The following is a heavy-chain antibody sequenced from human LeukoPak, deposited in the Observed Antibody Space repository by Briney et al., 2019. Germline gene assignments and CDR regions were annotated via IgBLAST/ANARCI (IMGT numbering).Heavy chain of an antibody. CDR2: ISRGGSM. D-gene: IGHD3-3*01. V-gene: IGHV3-48*03. Sequence: GGSLRLSCAASGFAFTTYGMHWVRQTPGKGLAWVSYISRGGSMYYADSVKGRFTISRDISKNSVYLLMNSLNVEDTAFYYCTRGLEGAAYGNLPHFDHWGQGTLVTVSS. CDR1: GFAFTTYG. J-gene: IGHJ4*02. CDR3: TRGLEGAAYGNLPHFDH.